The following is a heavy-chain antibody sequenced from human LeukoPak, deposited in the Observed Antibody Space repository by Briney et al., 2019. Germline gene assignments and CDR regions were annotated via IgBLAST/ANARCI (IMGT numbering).Heavy chain of an antibody. CDR2: IYYSGST. CDR3: ARESSGWYRAFDY. Sequence: PSETLSLTCTVSGGSISSYYWSWILQPPGKGLELIGYIYYSGSTNYNPSLKSRVTISVDTSKNQFSLKLSSVTAADTAVYYCARESSGWYRAFDYWGQGTLVTVSS. V-gene: IGHV4-59*01. D-gene: IGHD6-19*01. J-gene: IGHJ4*02. CDR1: GGSISSYY.